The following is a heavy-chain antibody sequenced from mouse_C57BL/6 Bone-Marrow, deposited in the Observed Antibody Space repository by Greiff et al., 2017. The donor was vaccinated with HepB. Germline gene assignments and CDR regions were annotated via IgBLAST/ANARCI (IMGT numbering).Heavy chain of an antibody. J-gene: IGHJ3*01. CDR2: ISNGGGST. Sequence: DVKLQESGGGLVQPGGSLKLSCAASGFTFSDYYMYWVRQTPEKRLEWVAYISNGGGSTYYPDTVKGRFTISRDNAKNTLYLQMSRLKSEDTAMYYCARHAYDGYSAAWFAYWGQGTLVTVSA. D-gene: IGHD2-3*01. CDR3: ARHAYDGYSAAWFAY. V-gene: IGHV5-12*01. CDR1: GFTFSDYY.